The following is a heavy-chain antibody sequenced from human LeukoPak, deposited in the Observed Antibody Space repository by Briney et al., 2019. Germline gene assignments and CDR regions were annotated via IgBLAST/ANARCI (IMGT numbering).Heavy chain of an antibody. J-gene: IGHJ4*02. D-gene: IGHD6-13*01. Sequence: PSETLSLTCSVSGGSISRNTHYCGWIRQPPGKGLEWIGSIYYSGSTYYNPSLKSRVTISVDTSKNQFSLKLSSVTAADTAVYYCARAFYSSSSPFDYWGQGTLVTVSS. CDR1: GGSISRNTHY. V-gene: IGHV4-39*01. CDR3: ARAFYSSSSPFDY. CDR2: IYYSGST.